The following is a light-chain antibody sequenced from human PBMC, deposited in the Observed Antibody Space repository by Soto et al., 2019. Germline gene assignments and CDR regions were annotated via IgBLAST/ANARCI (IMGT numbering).Light chain of an antibody. V-gene: IGKV1-5*01. CDR2: DVS. CDR3: QQCNTFWT. Sequence: DIQLTQSPSTLSASVGDRVTITCRASQSISSWLAWYQQKPGKAPKLLIYDVSSLESGVPSRFSGSGSRTEFTLTISSLQPDDFATYYCQQCNTFWTFGQGTKVEIK. CDR1: QSISSW. J-gene: IGKJ1*01.